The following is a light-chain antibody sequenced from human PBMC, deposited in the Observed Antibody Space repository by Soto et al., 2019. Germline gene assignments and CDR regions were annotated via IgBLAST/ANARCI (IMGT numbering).Light chain of an antibody. Sequence: DMQLTQSPSFLSASVGDRVTITCRASQGIDSYLAWYQQKPGKAPKLLIYPASTLEGGVPSRFSGSGSGTEFTLTISTLQPEDFATYYCQQLHTYPFTFRGGTKVEIQ. CDR2: PAS. V-gene: IGKV1-9*01. CDR3: QQLHTYPFT. CDR1: QGIDSY. J-gene: IGKJ4*01.